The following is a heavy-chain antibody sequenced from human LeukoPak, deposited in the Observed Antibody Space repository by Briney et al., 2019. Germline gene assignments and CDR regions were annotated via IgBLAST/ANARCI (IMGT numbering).Heavy chain of an antibody. J-gene: IGHJ4*02. CDR1: GGSISTYY. CDR2: IYYSGST. Sequence: SETLSLTCTASGGSISTYYWSWIRQTPGKGLEWIGYIYYSGSTNYNPSLKSRVTISVDTSKNQFSLKLSSVTAADTAVYYCARARMATIIRGYYFDYWGQGTLVTVSS. CDR3: ARARMATIIRGYYFDY. D-gene: IGHD5-24*01. V-gene: IGHV4-59*12.